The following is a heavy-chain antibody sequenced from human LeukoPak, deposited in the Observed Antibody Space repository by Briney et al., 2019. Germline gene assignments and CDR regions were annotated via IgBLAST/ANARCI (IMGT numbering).Heavy chain of an antibody. V-gene: IGHV3-11*01. CDR2: ISSSGSTI. Sequence: GGSLRLSCAASGFTFSDYYMSWIRQAPGKGLEWVSYISSSGSTIYYADSVKGRFTISRDNAKNSLYLQMNSLRAEDTAVYYCARDALFQREYHLLSAVDYWGQGTLVTVSS. D-gene: IGHD2-2*01. J-gene: IGHJ4*02. CDR3: ARDALFQREYHLLSAVDY. CDR1: GFTFSDYY.